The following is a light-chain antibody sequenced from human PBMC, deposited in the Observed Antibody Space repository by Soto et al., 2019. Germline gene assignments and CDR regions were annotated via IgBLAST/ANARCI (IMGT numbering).Light chain of an antibody. Sequence: QSVLTQPPSVSAAPGQKVTISCSGSTSNIGENFVSWYQQLPGTAPKLLIYDNNKRPSGIPDRFSGSKSATSATLGITGLQTGDEADYYCRTWDSSLSVGVFGGGTKLTVL. CDR1: TSNIGENF. V-gene: IGLV1-51*01. CDR3: RTWDSSLSVGV. J-gene: IGLJ3*02. CDR2: DNN.